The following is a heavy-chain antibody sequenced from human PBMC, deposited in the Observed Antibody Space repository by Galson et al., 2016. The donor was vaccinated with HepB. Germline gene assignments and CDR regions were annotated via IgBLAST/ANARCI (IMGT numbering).Heavy chain of an antibody. CDR3: ARIPGC. D-gene: IGHD2-21*01. CDR1: GFAFSNYG. Sequence: SLRLSCAASGFAFSNYGIHWVRQAPGKGMEWVSVIYLGGKTYYADSVKGRFTISRDNSKNTVYLQMNSLRGEDTAVYYCARIPGCWGQGTQVTVSS. V-gene: IGHV3-NL1*01. CDR2: IYLGGKT. J-gene: IGHJ4*02.